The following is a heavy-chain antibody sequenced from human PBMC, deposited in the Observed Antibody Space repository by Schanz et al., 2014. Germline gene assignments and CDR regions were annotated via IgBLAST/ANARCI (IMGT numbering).Heavy chain of an antibody. Sequence: QVQLVQSGADVKKPGSSVRVSCKASGGTFSRLTFSWVRQAPGQGLEWMGIVNPSVRGTHFAREFQGRVTVTSDTSTNTAYMELSSLTSEDTAVHYCARGRGFYDYWGQGTLVTVSS. CDR1: GGTFSRLT. CDR2: VNPSVRGT. J-gene: IGHJ4*02. CDR3: ARGRGFYDY. D-gene: IGHD3-10*01. V-gene: IGHV1-69*02.